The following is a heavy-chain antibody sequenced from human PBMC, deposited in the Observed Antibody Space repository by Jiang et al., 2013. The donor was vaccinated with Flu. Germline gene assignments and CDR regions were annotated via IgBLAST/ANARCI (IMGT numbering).Heavy chain of an antibody. CDR2: TYYRSKWYN. CDR3: ARDLSGGSYPASFDS. V-gene: IGHV6-1*01. D-gene: IGHD1-26*01. J-gene: IGHJ4*02. CDR1: GDSVSRKTAG. Sequence: QTLSLTCAISGDSVSRKTAGWNWIRQSPSRGLEWLGRTYYRSKWYNDYAVSVQSRVIINADSSKNQFSLHLNSVTPEDTALYFCARDLSGGSYPASFDSWGQGTLVSVSS.